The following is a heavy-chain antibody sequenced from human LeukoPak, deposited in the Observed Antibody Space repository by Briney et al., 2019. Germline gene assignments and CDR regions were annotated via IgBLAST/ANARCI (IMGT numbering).Heavy chain of an antibody. CDR2: INPDRGGT. Sequence: ASVTVSCTPSGYTFTRYYIHWVRQAPAQGLEWMGWINPDRGGTHYAQKFEGRVTMTRDTSISAAYMELSRLRSDDTAVYYCARDTSGWYNYWGQGTLVTVSS. CDR1: GYTFTRYY. J-gene: IGHJ4*02. D-gene: IGHD6-19*01. V-gene: IGHV1-2*02. CDR3: ARDTSGWYNY.